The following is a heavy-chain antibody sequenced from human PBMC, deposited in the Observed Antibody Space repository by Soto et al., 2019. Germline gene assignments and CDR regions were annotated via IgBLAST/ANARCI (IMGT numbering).Heavy chain of an antibody. Sequence: QLQLQESGPGLVKPSETLSLTCTVSGGSISSSSYYWGWIRQPPGKGLAWIGRIYYSRSTYYNPSLTSRVTMSVDTSKLQFSMKLSSVTAADTAVYYCATVWGQDWGQGTLVTVSS. J-gene: IGHJ4*02. D-gene: IGHD3-16*01. CDR3: ATVWGQD. CDR1: GGSISSSSYY. V-gene: IGHV4-39*01. CDR2: IYYSRST.